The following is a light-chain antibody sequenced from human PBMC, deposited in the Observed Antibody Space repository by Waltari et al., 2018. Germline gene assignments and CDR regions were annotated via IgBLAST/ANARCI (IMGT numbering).Light chain of an antibody. CDR2: GAS. Sequence: EIVLTQSPGTLSLSPGDRGTLSCRTSQSVGRSLAWYQQKRGQAPRLLIYGASSRATGIPDRFSGSGSGTDFSLTINRLEPEDFAVYYCQHYVTLPVTFGQGTKVEIK. V-gene: IGKV3-20*01. J-gene: IGKJ1*01. CDR1: QSVGRS. CDR3: QHYVTLPVT.